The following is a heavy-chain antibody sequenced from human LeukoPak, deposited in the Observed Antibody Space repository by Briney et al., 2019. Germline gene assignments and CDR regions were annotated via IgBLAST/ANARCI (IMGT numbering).Heavy chain of an antibody. V-gene: IGHV3-74*01. CDR2: INSDGSST. Sequence: PGGSLRLSCAASGFTFSSYWMHWVRQAPGKGLVWVSHINSDGSSTTYADSVKGRFTISRDNAKNTLYLQMNSLRAEDTAVYYCVRDKYGIEYWGQGTLVTVSS. CDR3: VRDKYGIEY. CDR1: GFTFSSYW. D-gene: IGHD2-2*01. J-gene: IGHJ4*02.